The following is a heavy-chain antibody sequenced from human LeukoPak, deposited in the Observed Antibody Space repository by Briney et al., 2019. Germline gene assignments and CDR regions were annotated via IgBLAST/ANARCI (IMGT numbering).Heavy chain of an antibody. D-gene: IGHD4-11*01. Sequence: SETLSLTCTASGGSISSHYWSWVRQAPGKGLEWIGYIFYSGTTNYSPSLKSRVTISLDTSKNQFSLRLTSVTTADTAVYFCARTGDYSKSTGGWFDPWGQGTLVSVSS. CDR3: ARTGDYSKSTGGWFDP. V-gene: IGHV4-59*11. CDR2: IFYSGTT. CDR1: GGSISSHY. J-gene: IGHJ5*02.